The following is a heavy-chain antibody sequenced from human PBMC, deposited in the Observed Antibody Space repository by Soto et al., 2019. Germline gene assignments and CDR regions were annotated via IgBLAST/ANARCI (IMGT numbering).Heavy chain of an antibody. CDR2: IYYSGST. CDR3: AREGRDYGDYLDY. J-gene: IGHJ4*02. D-gene: IGHD4-17*01. CDR1: GGSVSSGSYY. V-gene: IGHV4-61*01. Sequence: QVQLQESGPGLVKPSETLSLTCTVSGGSVSSGSYYWSWIRQPPGKGLEWIGYIYYSGSTNYNPSLKSRVTIPVDTSKNQFSLKLSSVTAADTAVYYCAREGRDYGDYLDYWGQGTLVTVSS.